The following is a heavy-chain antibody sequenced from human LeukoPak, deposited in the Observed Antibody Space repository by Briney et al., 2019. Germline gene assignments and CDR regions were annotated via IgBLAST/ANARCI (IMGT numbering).Heavy chain of an antibody. Sequence: GGSLRLSCAASGFTFSSYSMNWVRQAPGKGLEWVSSISSSSSYIYYADSVKGRFTISRDNAKNSLYLQMNSLRAEDTAVYYCARIMEVPAACSDYWGQGTLVTVSS. J-gene: IGHJ4*02. CDR2: ISSSSSYI. CDR3: ARIMEVPAACSDY. D-gene: IGHD2-2*01. V-gene: IGHV3-21*01. CDR1: GFTFSSYS.